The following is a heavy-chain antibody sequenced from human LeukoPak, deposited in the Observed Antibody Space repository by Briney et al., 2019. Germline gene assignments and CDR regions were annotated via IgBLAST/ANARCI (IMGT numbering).Heavy chain of an antibody. CDR2: INPSGST. D-gene: IGHD5-18*01. V-gene: IGHV4-34*01. Sequence: SETLSLTCAVYGGSFSDYYWGWIRQPPGKGLEWIGEINPSGSTNYSPSLKSRVTISVDTSKNQFSLKLSSVAAADTAVYFCVRVGYSYVINDWSRTGLRAYPTKYYYHMDVWDKGTTVTVSS. CDR3: VRVGYSYVINDWSRTGLRAYPTKYYYHMDV. J-gene: IGHJ6*03. CDR1: GGSFSDYY.